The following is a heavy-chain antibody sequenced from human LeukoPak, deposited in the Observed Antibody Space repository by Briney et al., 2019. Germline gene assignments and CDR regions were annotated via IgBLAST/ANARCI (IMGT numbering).Heavy chain of an antibody. CDR3: ARRFVRDTSDQ. V-gene: IGHV3-66*02. J-gene: IGHJ4*02. Sequence: GGSLRLSCAASGFTVSTNFMSWVRQAPGKGLEWFSVIYSGGDTFYTDSVKGRFSISRDTSKNTLHLQMSNLRVEDTVVYYCARRFVRDTSDQWGQGTLVTVSS. CDR1: GFTVSTNF. CDR2: IYSGGDT.